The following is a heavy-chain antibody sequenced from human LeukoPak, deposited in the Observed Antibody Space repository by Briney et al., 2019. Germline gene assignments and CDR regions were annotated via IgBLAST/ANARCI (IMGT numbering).Heavy chain of an antibody. Sequence: GGSLRLSCAASGFTFSSYSMNWVRQAPGKGLEWVSSISSSSSYIYYADSVKGRFTISRDNAKNSLYLQMNSLRAEDTAVYYCAKDRRRWKTYYYGSGTYPEWGQGTLVTVSS. V-gene: IGHV3-21*01. CDR1: GFTFSSYS. D-gene: IGHD3-10*01. J-gene: IGHJ4*02. CDR2: ISSSSSYI. CDR3: AKDRRRWKTYYYGSGTYPE.